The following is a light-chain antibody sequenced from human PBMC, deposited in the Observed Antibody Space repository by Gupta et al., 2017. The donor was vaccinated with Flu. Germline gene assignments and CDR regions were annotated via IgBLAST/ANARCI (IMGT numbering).Light chain of an antibody. CDR1: RSNIRAGYD. V-gene: IGLV1-40*01. CDR2: GNS. Sequence: QSVLTQPPSVSGAPGPRVTISCTGSRSNIRAGYDVHWYQQLPGTAPKLLIYGNSNRPSGVPDRFSGSKSGTSASLAITGLQAEDEADYYCQSYDSSLSGSYVFGTGTKVTAL. CDR3: QSYDSSLSGSYV. J-gene: IGLJ1*01.